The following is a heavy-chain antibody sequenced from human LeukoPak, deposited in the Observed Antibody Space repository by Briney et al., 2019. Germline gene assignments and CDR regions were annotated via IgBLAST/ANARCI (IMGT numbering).Heavy chain of an antibody. CDR3: ARATVTRWFDP. Sequence: GGSLRLSCAASGFAFSSFGMHWVRQAPGKGLEWVAVIWYDGTNKYYADSVKGRFTISRDNSKNTLYLQMNSLRAEDTDVYYCARATVTRWFDPWGQGTLVTVSS. J-gene: IGHJ5*02. V-gene: IGHV3-33*01. D-gene: IGHD4-17*01. CDR1: GFAFSSFG. CDR2: IWYDGTNK.